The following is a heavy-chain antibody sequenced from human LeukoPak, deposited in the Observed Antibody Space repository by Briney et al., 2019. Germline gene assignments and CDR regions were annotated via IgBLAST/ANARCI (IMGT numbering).Heavy chain of an antibody. CDR2: ISSRSSTT. Sequence: GGSLRLSCAASGFSFSSYSMNWVRQAPGKGLEWVSYISSRSSTTDYADSVKGRFTISRDNAKNSLNLQMNSLRDEDTAVYYCARGSSGWYGGNYWGQGTLVTVSS. CDR1: GFSFSSYS. CDR3: ARGSSGWYGGNY. J-gene: IGHJ4*02. V-gene: IGHV3-48*02. D-gene: IGHD6-19*01.